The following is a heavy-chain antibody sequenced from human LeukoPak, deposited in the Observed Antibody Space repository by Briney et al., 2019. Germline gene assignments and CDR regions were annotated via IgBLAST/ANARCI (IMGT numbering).Heavy chain of an antibody. D-gene: IGHD3-3*01. Sequence: GASVKVSCKASGYTFTSYGISWVRQAPGQGLEWMGWISAYNGNTNYAQKLQGRVTMTTDTSTSTAYMELRSLRSDDTAVYYCARVPSGILEWLFDYWGQGTLVTVSS. J-gene: IGHJ4*02. CDR1: GYTFTSYG. V-gene: IGHV1-18*01. CDR2: ISAYNGNT. CDR3: ARVPSGILEWLFDY.